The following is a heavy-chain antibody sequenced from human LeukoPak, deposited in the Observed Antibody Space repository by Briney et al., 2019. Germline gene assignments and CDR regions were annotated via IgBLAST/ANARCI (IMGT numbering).Heavy chain of an antibody. Sequence: GASLQISCKGSGYSFGNYWIGWVRPVPGKGLEWMGIIHPGDSDTRYSPSFQGQVTISAEKSITTAYLQWSSLKASDTAMYYCARRGEGPIGGIGYWGQGTLVTVSS. CDR3: ARRGEGPIGGIGY. V-gene: IGHV5-51*01. D-gene: IGHD3-10*01. CDR1: GYSFGNYW. CDR2: IHPGDSDT. J-gene: IGHJ4*02.